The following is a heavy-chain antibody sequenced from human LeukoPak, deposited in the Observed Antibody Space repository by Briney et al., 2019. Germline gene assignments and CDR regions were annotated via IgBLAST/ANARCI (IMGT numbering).Heavy chain of an antibody. CDR3: SREFPFCGADCFSGVFDI. D-gene: IGHD2-21*02. V-gene: IGHV1-18*01. CDR2: ISVINSGNT. CDR1: GYTFSSYG. J-gene: IGHJ3*02. Sequence: ASVKVSCKASGYTFSSYGINWVRQAPGQGLEWMGWISVINSGNTRYAQNFQGRLTMTTDTSTTTAYMELRSLRSDDTAVYYCSREFPFCGADCFSGVFDIWGQGTMVTVS.